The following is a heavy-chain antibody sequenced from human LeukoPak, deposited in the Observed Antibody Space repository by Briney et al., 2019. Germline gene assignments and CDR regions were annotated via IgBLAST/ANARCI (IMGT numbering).Heavy chain of an antibody. CDR1: GFTFSSYG. CDR3: AREGPRGSCLDY. J-gene: IGHJ4*02. CDR2: IWYDGSNK. Sequence: GGSLRLSCAASGFTFSSYGMHWVRQAPGKGLEWVAVIWYDGSNKYYADSVKGRFTISRDNSKNTLYLQMNSLRAEDTAVYYCAREGPRGSCLDYWGQGTLVTVSS. V-gene: IGHV3-33*01. D-gene: IGHD2-15*01.